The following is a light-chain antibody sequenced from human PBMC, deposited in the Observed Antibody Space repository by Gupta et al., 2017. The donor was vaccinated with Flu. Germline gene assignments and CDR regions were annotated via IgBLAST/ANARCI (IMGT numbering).Light chain of an antibody. CDR2: GAS. CDR3: QQYNTWSLT. V-gene: IGKV3-15*01. CDR1: QSVSSN. J-gene: IGKJ1*01. Sequence: EIVIPPSPATPSVSRGESATRSCRASQSVSSNLAWYQQKPGQALRLLIYGASTRATGIPARCSGSGSGTEFTLTISSLQSEDFAVYYCQQYNTWSLTFGQGTKVEIK.